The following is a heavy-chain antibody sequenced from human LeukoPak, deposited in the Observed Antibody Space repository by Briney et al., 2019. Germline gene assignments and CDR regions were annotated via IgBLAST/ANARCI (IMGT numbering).Heavy chain of an antibody. J-gene: IGHJ3*02. CDR2: MNPNSGNT. V-gene: IGHV1-8*01. CDR1: GYTFTSYD. CDR3: ARAFGDYIWGSYRIDAFDI. D-gene: IGHD3-16*02. Sequence: GASVKVSCKASGYTFTSYDINWVRQATGQGLEWMGWMNPNSGNTGYAQKFQGRVTMTRSTSISTAYMELSSLRSEDTAVYYCARAFGDYIWGSYRIDAFDIWGQGTIVTVSS.